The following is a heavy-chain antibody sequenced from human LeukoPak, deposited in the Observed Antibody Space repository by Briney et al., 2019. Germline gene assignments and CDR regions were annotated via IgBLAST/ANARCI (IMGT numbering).Heavy chain of an antibody. Sequence: VASVKVSCKASGYTFTTYGINWVRQAPGQGLEWMGWISAYNGNTNYAQKLQGRVTLTTDTSTSTAHMGLRGLRSDDTAVYYCARTAPGTSLGGYYYYMDVWGKGTTVTVSS. CDR2: ISAYNGNT. V-gene: IGHV1-18*01. J-gene: IGHJ6*03. D-gene: IGHD1/OR15-1a*01. CDR1: GYTFTTYG. CDR3: ARTAPGTSLGGYYYYMDV.